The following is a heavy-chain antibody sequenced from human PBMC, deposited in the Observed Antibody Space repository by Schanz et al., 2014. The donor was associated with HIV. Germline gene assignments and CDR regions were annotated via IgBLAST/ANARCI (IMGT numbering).Heavy chain of an antibody. CDR1: GGTFINYA. Sequence: QVQLVQSGAEVKQPGSSVKVSCRASGGTFINYAXXXXXXPPGQGLEWMGGIIPLFGTSNYAQKFQGRATITADESTSTAYMELSSLRSEDTAVYYCARDSPVAAGTLDYWGQGTLVTVS. V-gene: IGHV1-69*01. J-gene: IGHJ4*02. CDR3: ARDSPVAAGTLDY. CDR2: IIPLFGTS. D-gene: IGHD6-13*01.